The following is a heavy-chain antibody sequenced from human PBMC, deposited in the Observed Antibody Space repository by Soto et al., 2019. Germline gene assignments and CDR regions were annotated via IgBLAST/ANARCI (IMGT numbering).Heavy chain of an antibody. D-gene: IGHD2-15*01. CDR2: VNPSGGST. CDR3: AREENCSGGTCYSEYFHR. Sequence: ASVKVSCKASGYLFTAYSRHWVRLAPGQGLEWMGVVNPSGGSTKYAQNFQGRVTMTRDTSTTTIYMELSSLRSDDTAICYCAREENCSGGTCYSEYFHRWGQGTLVTVSS. J-gene: IGHJ1*01. V-gene: IGHV1-46*01. CDR1: GYLFTAYS.